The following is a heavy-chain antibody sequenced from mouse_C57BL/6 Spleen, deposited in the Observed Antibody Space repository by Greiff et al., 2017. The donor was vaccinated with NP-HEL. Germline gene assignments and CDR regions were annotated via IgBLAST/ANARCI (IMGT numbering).Heavy chain of an antibody. D-gene: IGHD2-3*01. CDR1: GYPFTSYW. J-gene: IGHJ3*01. Sequence: QSCTASGYPFTSYWMHWVKQRPGLGLAWIGRIDPNRGGTKYNEKFKSKATVTVDKPSSTSYMQLSSLTSEDSAVYYCARGYDGYTFAYWGQGTLVTVSA. CDR2: IDPNRGGT. V-gene: IGHV1-72*01. CDR3: ARGYDGYTFAY.